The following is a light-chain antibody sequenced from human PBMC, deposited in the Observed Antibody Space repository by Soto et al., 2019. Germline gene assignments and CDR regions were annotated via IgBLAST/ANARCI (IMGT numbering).Light chain of an antibody. Sequence: QSALTQPASVSGSPGQSITISWTGTSSDVGGYNYVSWYQQHPGKAPKLMIYDVSKRPSGVSNRFSGSKSGNTASLTISGLQAEDEADYYCSSYISSSTLNVFGTGTKLTVL. V-gene: IGLV2-14*01. J-gene: IGLJ1*01. CDR2: DVS. CDR3: SSYISSSTLNV. CDR1: SSDVGGYNY.